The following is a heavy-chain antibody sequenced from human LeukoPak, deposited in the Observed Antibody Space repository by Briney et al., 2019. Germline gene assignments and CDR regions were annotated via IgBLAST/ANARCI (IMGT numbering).Heavy chain of an antibody. CDR1: GGSISSYY. V-gene: IGHV4-4*07. Sequence: SETLSLTCTVSGGSISSYYWSWIRQPAGKGLEWIGRIYTSGSTNYNPSLKSRVTMSVDTSKNQFSLKLSSVTAADTAVYYCARGRRSIAARYGYYYYYMDVWGKGTTVTVSS. D-gene: IGHD6-6*01. CDR2: IYTSGST. CDR3: ARGRRSIAARYGYYYYYMDV. J-gene: IGHJ6*03.